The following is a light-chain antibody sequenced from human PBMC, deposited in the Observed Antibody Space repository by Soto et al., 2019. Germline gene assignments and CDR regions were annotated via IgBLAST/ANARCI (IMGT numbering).Light chain of an antibody. CDR1: QSVSSSY. CDR2: GAS. CDR3: QQYGSSPALFT. Sequence: EIVLTQSPGTLSLSPGERATLSCRASQSVSSSYLAWYQQKPGQAPRLLIFGASTRATGIPDRFSGSGSGTGFTLTISRLESEDFAVYYCQQYGSSPALFTFGPGTKVAI. J-gene: IGKJ3*01. V-gene: IGKV3-20*01.